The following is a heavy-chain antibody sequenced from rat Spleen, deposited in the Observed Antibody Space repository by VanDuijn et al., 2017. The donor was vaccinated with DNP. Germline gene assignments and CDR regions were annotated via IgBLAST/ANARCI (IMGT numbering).Heavy chain of an antibody. V-gene: IGHV5-17*01. CDR1: GFTFSDYD. CDR2: ITYVGRIT. CDR3: ATSSYFGYDYGFAY. J-gene: IGHJ3*01. D-gene: IGHD1-7*01. Sequence: EVQLVESGGGSVQPGRSPKISCEASGFTFSDYDMAWVRQAPKKGLEWVTTITYVGRITYYRDSVKGRFTISRDNARSTLYLQMDSLRSEDTATYYCATSSYFGYDYGFAYWGQGTLVTVSS.